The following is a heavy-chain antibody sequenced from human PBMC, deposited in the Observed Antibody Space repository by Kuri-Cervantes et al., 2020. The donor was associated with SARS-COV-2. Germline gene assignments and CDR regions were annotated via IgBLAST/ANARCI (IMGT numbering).Heavy chain of an antibody. V-gene: IGHV1-2*02. CDR1: GYTFTGYY. CDR2: INPNSGGT. D-gene: IGHD3-22*01. CDR3: ARDLAHYDSPPDAFDI. Sequence: ASVKVSCKASGYTFTGYYMHWVRQAPGQGLEWMGWINPNSGGTNYAQKFQGRVTMTRDTSISTAYMELSRLRSDDTAVYYCARDLAHYDSPPDAFDIWGQGTMVTGSS. J-gene: IGHJ3*02.